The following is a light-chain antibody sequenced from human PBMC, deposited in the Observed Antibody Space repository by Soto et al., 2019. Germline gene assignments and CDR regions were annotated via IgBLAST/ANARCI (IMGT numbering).Light chain of an antibody. Sequence: SALTQPPSVSVAPGQTASIACGGDSIGSKSVNWYQQRPGQAPVVVVYDDTDRPTGIPERFSGSNSGNTATLTITRVEAGDEADYYCQVWDGRSFQGVFGPGTKVTVL. CDR3: QVWDGRSFQGV. CDR2: DDT. V-gene: IGLV3-21*02. CDR1: SIGSKS. J-gene: IGLJ1*01.